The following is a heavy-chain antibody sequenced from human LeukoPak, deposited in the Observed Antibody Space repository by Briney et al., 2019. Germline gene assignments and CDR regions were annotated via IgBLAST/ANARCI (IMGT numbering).Heavy chain of an antibody. CDR3: AKPLREYQLLYGMDV. Sequence: GGSLRLSCAASGFTFSSYGMHWVRQAPGKGLEWVAVISYDGSNKYYADSVKGRFTIPRDNSKNTLYLQMNSLRAEDTAVYYCAKPLREYQLLYGMDVWGQGTTVTVSS. V-gene: IGHV3-30*18. D-gene: IGHD2-2*01. CDR1: GFTFSSYG. J-gene: IGHJ6*02. CDR2: ISYDGSNK.